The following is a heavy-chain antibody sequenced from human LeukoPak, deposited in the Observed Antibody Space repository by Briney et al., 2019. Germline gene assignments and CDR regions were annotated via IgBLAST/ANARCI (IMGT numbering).Heavy chain of an antibody. Sequence: SVKVSCKASGGTFSSYAISWVRQAPGQGLEWMGRIIPILGIANYAQKFQGRVTITADKSTSTAYMELSSLRSEDTAVYYCARDPLVATMPPVGTDRLIAAAGPTPTHFDYWGQGTLVTVSS. J-gene: IGHJ4*02. CDR2: IIPILGIA. CDR1: GGTFSSYA. CDR3: ARDPLVATMPPVGTDRLIAAAGPTPTHFDY. D-gene: IGHD6-13*01. V-gene: IGHV1-69*04.